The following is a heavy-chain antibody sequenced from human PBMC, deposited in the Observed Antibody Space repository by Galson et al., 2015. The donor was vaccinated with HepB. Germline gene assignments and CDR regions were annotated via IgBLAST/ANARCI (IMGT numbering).Heavy chain of an antibody. V-gene: IGHV3-30*04. CDR2: ISYTGRYT. D-gene: IGHD4-17*01. CDR1: GFSFNYFP. J-gene: IGHJ2*01. CDR3: VRPRVEGDGGYQNWYIDL. Sequence: SLRLSCAASGFSFNYFPMHWVRQAPGKGLEWVAVISYTGRYTNYADFGKGRFTISRDNSKNALYLQMNSLRVEDTALYYCVRPRVEGDGGYQNWYIDLWCRGTLVTVSS.